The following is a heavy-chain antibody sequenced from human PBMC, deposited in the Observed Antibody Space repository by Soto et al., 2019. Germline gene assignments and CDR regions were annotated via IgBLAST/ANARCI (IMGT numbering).Heavy chain of an antibody. CDR1: SGPSKSHN. Sequence: QVQVQQSGPGLVKPSETLSLTCTVSSGPSKSHNWGWIRQPPGRGLEWIGYVYDTWSTSYNPSLNIRLTLPAGASTNRISLTLTFVTAADTASYYGVGQGIGVTHGLVDVWGQGATVIVSS. D-gene: IGHD3-10*01. CDR2: VYDTWST. J-gene: IGHJ6*01. CDR3: VGQGIGVTHGLVDV. V-gene: IGHV4-59*08.